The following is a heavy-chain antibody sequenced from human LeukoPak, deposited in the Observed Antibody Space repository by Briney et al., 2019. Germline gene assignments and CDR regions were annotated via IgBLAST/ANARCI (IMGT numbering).Heavy chain of an antibody. CDR1: GFTFGSYG. J-gene: IGHJ4*02. CDR2: IWYDGSNK. D-gene: IGHD3-22*01. V-gene: IGHV3-33*01. CDR3: ARGSYYYDSSGYYDY. Sequence: GGSLRLSCAASGFTFGSYGMHWVRQAPGKGLEWVAVIWYDGSNKYYADSVKGRFTISRDNSKNTLYLQMNSLRAEDTAVYYCARGSYYYDSSGYYDYWGQGTLVTVSS.